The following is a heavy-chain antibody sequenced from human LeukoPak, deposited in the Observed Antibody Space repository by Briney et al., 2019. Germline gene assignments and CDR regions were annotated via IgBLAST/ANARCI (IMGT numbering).Heavy chain of an antibody. CDR3: ARDSCGGDCYPYTFDY. CDR1: GFTFSTYD. CDR2: IWYDGTNK. V-gene: IGHV3-33*08. D-gene: IGHD2-21*02. Sequence: GGSLRLSCAASGFTFSTYDMNWVRQAPGKGLEWVAIIWYDGTNKYYAASVKGRFTISRDNSKNTLYLQMNSLRAEDTAVYYCARDSCGGDCYPYTFDYWGQGTLVTVSS. J-gene: IGHJ4*02.